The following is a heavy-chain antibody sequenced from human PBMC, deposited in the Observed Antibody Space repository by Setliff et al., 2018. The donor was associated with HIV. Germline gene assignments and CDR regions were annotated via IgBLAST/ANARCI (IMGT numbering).Heavy chain of an antibody. Sequence: SETLSLTCSVSGGSISSGGYSWSWIRQPPGKGLEWIGYIYHSGSTYYTPSLKSRVTISVDRSKNQFSLKLSSVTAADTAVYYCARGALGTFDYWGQGTLVTVSS. CDR1: GGSISSGGYS. V-gene: IGHV4-30-2*01. CDR2: IYHSGST. CDR3: ARGALGTFDY. D-gene: IGHD3-16*01. J-gene: IGHJ4*02.